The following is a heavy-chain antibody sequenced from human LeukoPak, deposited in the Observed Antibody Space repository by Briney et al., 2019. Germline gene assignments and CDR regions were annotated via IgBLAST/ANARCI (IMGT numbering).Heavy chain of an antibody. CDR1: GFTFSGYW. CDR2: INSDESST. Sequence: GGSLRLSCAPSGFTFSGYWMNWVRQAPGKGLGWVSHINSDESSTSYADSVKGRFTISRDNAKNTLYLGMNSLRAEDTAVYYCARGSSGGTFGYWGQGTLVTVSS. CDR3: ARGSSGGTFGY. V-gene: IGHV3-74*01. D-gene: IGHD3-3*02. J-gene: IGHJ4*02.